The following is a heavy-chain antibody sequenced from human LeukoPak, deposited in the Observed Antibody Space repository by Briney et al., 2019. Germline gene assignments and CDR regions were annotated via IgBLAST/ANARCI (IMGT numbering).Heavy chain of an antibody. Sequence: SETLSLTCAVYGGPFSGYYWSWIRQPPGKGLEWIGEINHSGSADYNPSLKSRVTISVDTSKNQFSLNLSSVTAADTAVYYCARGGVGSSGYYFDYWGQGTLVTVSS. J-gene: IGHJ4*02. CDR1: GGPFSGYY. D-gene: IGHD6-6*01. CDR2: INHSGSA. V-gene: IGHV4-34*01. CDR3: ARGGVGSSGYYFDY.